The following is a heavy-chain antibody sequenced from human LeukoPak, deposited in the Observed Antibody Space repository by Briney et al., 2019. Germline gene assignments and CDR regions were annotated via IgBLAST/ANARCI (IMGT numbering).Heavy chain of an antibody. D-gene: IGHD2-2*01. J-gene: IGHJ4*02. CDR2: FYPEDGET. V-gene: IGHV1-24*01. CDR3: ATYPLLTLHSFDY. CDR1: GYTLTELS. Sequence: GASVTVSCKVSGYTLTELSMHWVRQAPGKGLEWMGGFYPEDGETIYAQKFQGRVTMNEETSTNTAYMELSSLRSEDTAVYYCATYPLLTLHSFDYWGQGTLVTVSS.